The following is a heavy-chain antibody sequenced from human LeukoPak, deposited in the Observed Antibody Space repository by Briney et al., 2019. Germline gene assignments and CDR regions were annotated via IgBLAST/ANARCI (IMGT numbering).Heavy chain of an antibody. D-gene: IGHD5-24*01. Sequence: GGSLRISCAASGFTFSSYSMNWVRQAPGKGLEWVSSISSSSSYIYYADSVKGRFTISRDNAKNSLYLQMNSLRAEDTAVYYCARRRGMATTPPEYYFDYWGQGTLVTVSS. CDR1: GFTFSSYS. CDR3: ARRRGMATTPPEYYFDY. CDR2: ISSSSSYI. J-gene: IGHJ4*02. V-gene: IGHV3-21*01.